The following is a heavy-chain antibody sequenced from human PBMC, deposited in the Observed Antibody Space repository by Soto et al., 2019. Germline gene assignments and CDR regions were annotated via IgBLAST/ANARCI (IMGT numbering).Heavy chain of an antibody. D-gene: IGHD3-3*01. V-gene: IGHV3-23*01. CDR2: ISGSDGKT. CDR1: GFSFGSYA. Sequence: GPLVLSCPASGFSFGSYALSWVRQAPGKGLEWVSTISGSDGKTFYADSVKGRFSISRDTSQSNLYLQMNSLRADDTAMYYCARWSYLDYWGQGTRVTVYS. J-gene: IGHJ4*02. CDR3: ARWSYLDY.